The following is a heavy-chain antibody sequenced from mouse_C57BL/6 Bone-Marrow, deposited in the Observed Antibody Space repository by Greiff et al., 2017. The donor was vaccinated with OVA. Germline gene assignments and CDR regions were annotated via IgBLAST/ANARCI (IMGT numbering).Heavy chain of an antibody. Sequence: EVKLMESGGGLVTPGGSLKLSCAASGFTFSSYAMSWVRQTPEKRLEWVATISDGGSYTYYPDNVKGRFTISRDNAKNNLYLQMSHLKSEDTAMYYCARDRGAWFAYWGQGTLVTVSA. CDR3: ARDRGAWFAY. V-gene: IGHV5-4*01. CDR2: ISDGGSYT. CDR1: GFTFSSYA. J-gene: IGHJ3*01. D-gene: IGHD3-1*01.